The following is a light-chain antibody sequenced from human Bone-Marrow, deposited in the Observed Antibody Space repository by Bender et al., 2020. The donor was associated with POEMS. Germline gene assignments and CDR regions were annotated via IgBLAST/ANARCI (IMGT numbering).Light chain of an antibody. Sequence: SYVLTQPPSVSVAPGRTARITCGGNDIGSKSVDWYQQRSGQAPLLVVHDDSDRASGIPERFSGSTSANTATLTISRVEAGDEADYYCHAWHSNVGVFGGGTKLAVL. CDR1: DIGSKS. CDR3: HAWHSNVGV. CDR2: DDS. V-gene: IGLV3-21*02. J-gene: IGLJ3*02.